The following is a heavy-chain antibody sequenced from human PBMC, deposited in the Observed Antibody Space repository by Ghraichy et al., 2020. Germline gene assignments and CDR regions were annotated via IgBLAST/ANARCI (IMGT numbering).Heavy chain of an antibody. CDR3: ARRGLNYDSSGYYDADAFDI. CDR2: IYYSGST. Sequence: SQTLSLTCTVSGGSISSYYWSWIRQPPGKGLEWIGYIYYSGSTNYNPSLKSRVTISVDTSKNQFSLKLSSVTAADTAVYYCARRGLNYDSSGYYDADAFDIWGQGTMVTVS. CDR1: GGSISSYY. D-gene: IGHD3-22*01. J-gene: IGHJ3*02. V-gene: IGHV4-59*08.